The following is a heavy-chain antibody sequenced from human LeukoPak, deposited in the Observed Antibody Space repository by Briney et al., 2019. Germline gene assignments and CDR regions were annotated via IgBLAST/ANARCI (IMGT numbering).Heavy chain of an antibody. J-gene: IGHJ3*02. CDR3: ARHGIPGGYSSSPRVAFDI. CDR1: GFTFSSYG. CDR2: IWYDGSNK. V-gene: IGHV3-33*01. D-gene: IGHD6-6*01. Sequence: GGSLRLSCAASGFTFSSYGMHWVRQAPGKGLEWVAVIWYDGSNKYYADSVKGRFTISRDNSKNTLYLQMNSLRAEDTAVYYCARHGIPGGYSSSPRVAFDIWGQGTMVTVSS.